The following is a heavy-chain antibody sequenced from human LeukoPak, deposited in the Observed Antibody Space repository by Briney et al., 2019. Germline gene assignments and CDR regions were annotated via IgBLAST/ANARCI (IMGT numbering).Heavy chain of an antibody. J-gene: IGHJ4*02. CDR2: IYPGDSDT. D-gene: IGHD3-3*01. CDR1: GYSFTSYW. V-gene: IGHV5-51*01. CDR3: ARVRRGYDFWSGYFVFDY. Sequence: GESLKIPCKGSGYSFTSYWIGWVRQMPGKGLEWMGIIYPGDSDTRYSPSFQGQVTISADKSISTAYLQWSSLKASDTAMYYCARVRRGYDFWSGYFVFDYWGQGTLVTVSS.